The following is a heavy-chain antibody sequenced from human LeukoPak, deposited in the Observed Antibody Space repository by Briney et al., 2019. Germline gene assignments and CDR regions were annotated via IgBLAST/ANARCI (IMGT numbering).Heavy chain of an antibody. J-gene: IGHJ4*02. D-gene: IGHD4-17*01. CDR2: IYYSGST. CDR3: ARSLDYGDYVDY. CDR1: GGSISSYY. V-gene: IGHV4-59*08. Sequence: SETLSLTCTVSGGSISSYYWNWIRQPPGMGLEWIGYIYYSGSTNYNPSLKSRITISVDTSKTHFSLKLSSVTAADTAVYYCARSLDYGDYVDYWGQGTLVTVSS.